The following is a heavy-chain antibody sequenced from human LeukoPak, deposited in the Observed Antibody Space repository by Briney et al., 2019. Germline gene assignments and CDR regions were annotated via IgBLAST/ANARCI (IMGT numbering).Heavy chain of an antibody. D-gene: IGHD4-17*01. Sequence: ASVKVSCKPSGYTFTRNDIHWVRQATGQGLEWMGWMNPNSGDTGYAQKFQGRVTITRNTSITTAYMELRNLRSEDTAVYYCAGGRYGDYGDFDLWGRGTLVTVSS. CDR3: AGGRYGDYGDFDL. CDR2: MNPNSGDT. V-gene: IGHV1-8*03. CDR1: GYTFTRND. J-gene: IGHJ2*01.